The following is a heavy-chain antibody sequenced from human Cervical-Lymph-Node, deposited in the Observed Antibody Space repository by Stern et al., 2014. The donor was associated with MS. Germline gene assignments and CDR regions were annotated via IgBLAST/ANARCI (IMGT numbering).Heavy chain of an antibody. CDR2: LNPIDGST. Sequence: VQLVESGSEVKKPGASVRISCKTSGYTFTDYYMHWVRQAPGQRLEWLGPLNPIDGSTTYAQKFQGRVTMTRDTSTSTLYMDLGSLKSEDTAVYYCTRDRDVIFRGGYGMYVWGQGTAVTVSS. CDR3: TRDRDVIFRGGYGMYV. J-gene: IGHJ6*02. D-gene: IGHD3-10*01. V-gene: IGHV1-46*03. CDR1: GYTFTDYY.